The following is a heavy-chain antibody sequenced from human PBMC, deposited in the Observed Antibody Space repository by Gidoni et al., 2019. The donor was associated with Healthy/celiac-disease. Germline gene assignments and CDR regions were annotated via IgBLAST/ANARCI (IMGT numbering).Heavy chain of an antibody. CDR1: GGTFSSYA. CDR3: ARGAAVAGTDNWFDP. CDR2: IIPILGIA. Sequence: QVQLVQSGAEVKKPGFSVKVSCKSSGGTFSSYAISWVRQAPGQGLEWMGRIIPILGIANYAQKFQGRVTITADKSTSTAYMELSSLRSEDTAVYYCARGAAVAGTDNWFDPWGQGTLVTVSS. J-gene: IGHJ5*02. V-gene: IGHV1-69*04. D-gene: IGHD6-19*01.